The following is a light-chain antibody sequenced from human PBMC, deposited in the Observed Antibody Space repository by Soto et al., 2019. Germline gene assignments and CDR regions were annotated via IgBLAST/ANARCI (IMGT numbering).Light chain of an antibody. V-gene: IGLV2-14*01. CDR2: DVS. CDR1: SSDVGHYNY. Sequence: QSVLTQPASVSGSPGQSITISCTGTSSDVGHYNYVSWYQQHPGKAPKLMIYDVSNRPSGVSNRFSGSKSGNTASLTISGLQAEDEADYYCSSYAGSNTLEVFGGGTKLTVL. J-gene: IGLJ2*01. CDR3: SSYAGSNTLEV.